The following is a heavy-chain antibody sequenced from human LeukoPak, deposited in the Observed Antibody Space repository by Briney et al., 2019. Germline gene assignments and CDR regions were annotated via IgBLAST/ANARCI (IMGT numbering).Heavy chain of an antibody. Sequence: PSQTLSLTCTVSGGSISSSSYYWAWIRQPPGKGLEWIGSMYYSGSTYYNPSLKSRVTISVDTSKNQFSLKLSSVTAADTAVYYCARAERGSPFDYWGQGTLVTVSS. V-gene: IGHV4-39*07. CDR3: ARAERGSPFDY. CDR2: MYYSGST. CDR1: GGSISSSSYY. J-gene: IGHJ4*02. D-gene: IGHD1-26*01.